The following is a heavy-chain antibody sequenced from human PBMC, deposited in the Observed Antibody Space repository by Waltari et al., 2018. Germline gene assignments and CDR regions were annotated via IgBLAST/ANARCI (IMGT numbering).Heavy chain of an antibody. D-gene: IGHD2-2*01. CDR1: GFTFSSYA. J-gene: IGHJ4*02. Sequence: EVQLLESGGGLVQPGGSLRLSCAAAGFTFSSYAMSWVRQAPGKGLEWVSAISGSGGSTYYADSVKGRFTISRDNSKNTLYLQMNSLRAEDTAVYYCAKYRFKYQLLSPIDYWGQGTLVTVSS. CDR3: AKYRFKYQLLSPIDY. V-gene: IGHV3-23*01. CDR2: ISGSGGST.